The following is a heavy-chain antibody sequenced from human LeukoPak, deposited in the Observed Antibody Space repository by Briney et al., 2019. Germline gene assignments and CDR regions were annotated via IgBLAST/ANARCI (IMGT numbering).Heavy chain of an antibody. CDR3: ALRRPFGAFDI. CDR2: IYHSGST. Sequence: SETLSLTCTVSGGSISSYYWSWIRQPPGKGLEWIGYIYHSGSTNYNPSLKSRVTISIDTSKNQFSLKLSSVTAADTAVYYCALRRPFGAFDIWGQGTMVTVSS. CDR1: GGSISSYY. V-gene: IGHV4-59*08. J-gene: IGHJ3*02. D-gene: IGHD3-16*01.